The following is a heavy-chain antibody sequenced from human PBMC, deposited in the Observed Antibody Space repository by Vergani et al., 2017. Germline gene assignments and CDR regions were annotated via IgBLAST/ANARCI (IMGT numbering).Heavy chain of an antibody. V-gene: IGHV4-39*01. CDR3: ARRTTMXRGVLEIARYYFDD. CDR2: IYYSGST. D-gene: IGHD3-10*01. J-gene: IGHJ4*02. Sequence: QLQLQESGPGLVKPSETLALTCTVSGGSISSSSYYWGWIRQPPGKGLEWIGSIYYSGSTYYNPSLKSRVTISVDTSKNQFSLKLSSVTAADTAVYYCARRTTMXRGVLEIARYYFDDWGQGTLVTVSS. CDR1: GGSISSSSYY.